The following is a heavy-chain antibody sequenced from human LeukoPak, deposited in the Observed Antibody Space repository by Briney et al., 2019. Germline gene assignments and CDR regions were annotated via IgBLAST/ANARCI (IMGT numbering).Heavy chain of an antibody. D-gene: IGHD3-10*01. V-gene: IGHV4-59*08. CDR2: IYYSGST. CDR1: GGSISSYY. J-gene: IGHJ6*02. CDR3: ARSGISGSYVYYYYGMDV. Sequence: SETLSLTCTVSGGSISSYYWSWIRQPPGKGLEWIGYIYYSGSTNYNPSLKSRVTISVDTSKNQFSLKLSSVTAADTAVYYCARSGISGSYVYYYYGMDVWGQGTTVIVSS.